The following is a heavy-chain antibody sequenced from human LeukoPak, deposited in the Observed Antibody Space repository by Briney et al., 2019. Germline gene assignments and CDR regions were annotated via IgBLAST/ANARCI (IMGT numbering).Heavy chain of an antibody. CDR2: IRSKANSYAT. CDR1: GFTFSGSA. J-gene: IGHJ3*02. D-gene: IGHD4/OR15-4a*01. CDR3: TRPYGGDAFDI. Sequence: GGSLKLSCAASGFTFSGSAMHWVRQASGKGLEWVGRIRSKANSYATAYAASVKGRFTISRDDSKNTAYLQMNSLKTEDTAVYYCTRPYGGDAFDIWGQGTMVTVSS. V-gene: IGHV3-73*01.